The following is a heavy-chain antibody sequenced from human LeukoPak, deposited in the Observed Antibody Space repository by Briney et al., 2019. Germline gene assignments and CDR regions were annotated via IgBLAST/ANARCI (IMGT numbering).Heavy chain of an antibody. CDR1: GFTFSSYS. D-gene: IGHD5-12*01. CDR2: ISSSSNTI. J-gene: IGHJ4*02. V-gene: IGHV3-48*01. Sequence: GGSLRLSCAASGFTFSSYSMNWVRQAPGKGLEWVSYISSSSNTIYYADSVKGRFTISRDNAKNSLYLQMNSLRAEDTAMYYCARGDYSGYDFDYWGQGTLVTVSS. CDR3: ARGDYSGYDFDY.